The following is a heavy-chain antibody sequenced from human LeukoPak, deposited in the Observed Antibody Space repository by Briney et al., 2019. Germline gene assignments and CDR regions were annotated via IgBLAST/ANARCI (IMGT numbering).Heavy chain of an antibody. CDR3: ARARYYDYVWGSYHLSGVVGYFDY. Sequence: SETLSLTCTVSGVSISSYYWSWIRQPPGKGLDWIGYIYYSESTNYNPSLKSRVTISVDTSKNQFSLKLSSVTAADTAVYYCARARYYDYVWGSYHLSGVVGYFDYWGQGTLVTVSS. J-gene: IGHJ4*02. CDR1: GVSISSYY. CDR2: IYYSEST. V-gene: IGHV4-59*01. D-gene: IGHD3-16*02.